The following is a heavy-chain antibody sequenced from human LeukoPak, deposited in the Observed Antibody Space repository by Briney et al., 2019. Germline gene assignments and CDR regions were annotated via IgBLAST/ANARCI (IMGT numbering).Heavy chain of an antibody. CDR3: AKDLEVWGSYRYLDY. V-gene: IGHV3-23*01. Sequence: GGSLRLSCAASGFTFSSYAMSWVRQAPGKGLEWVSAISGSGGSTYHADSVKGRFTISRDNSKNTLYLQMNSLRAEDTAVYYCAKDLEVWGSYRYLDYWGQGTLVTVSS. CDR2: ISGSGGST. D-gene: IGHD3-16*02. CDR1: GFTFSSYA. J-gene: IGHJ4*02.